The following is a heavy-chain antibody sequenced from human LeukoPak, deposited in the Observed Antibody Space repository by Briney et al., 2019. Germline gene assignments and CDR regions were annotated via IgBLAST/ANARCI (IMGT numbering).Heavy chain of an antibody. J-gene: IGHJ6*02. Sequence: ASVKVSCKASGYTFTSYGISWVRQAPGQGLEWMGWISAYNGNTNYAQKLQGRVTMTTDTSTSTAYMELRSLRSDDTAVYYCARARGEYSSSLYYYYYGMDGWGQGTTVTVSS. CDR3: ARARGEYSSSLYYYYYGMDG. V-gene: IGHV1-18*01. CDR2: ISAYNGNT. D-gene: IGHD6-13*01. CDR1: GYTFTSYG.